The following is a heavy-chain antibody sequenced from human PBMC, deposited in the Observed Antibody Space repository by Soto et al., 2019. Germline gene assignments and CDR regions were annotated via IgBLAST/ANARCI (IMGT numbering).Heavy chain of an antibody. CDR1: GYTFTNSG. V-gene: IGHV1-18*01. D-gene: IGHD3-22*01. Sequence: AEVNVSCKASGYTFTNSGISWARQAPGQGLEWLGWIGAYNGHTKYAQKLQGRVTMTTDTSTSTAYMELRSLKSDDTAVYYCAREDYYDSSGYLPVRYYFGMDVWGQGTTVTVSS. CDR3: AREDYYDSSGYLPVRYYFGMDV. J-gene: IGHJ6*02. CDR2: IGAYNGHT.